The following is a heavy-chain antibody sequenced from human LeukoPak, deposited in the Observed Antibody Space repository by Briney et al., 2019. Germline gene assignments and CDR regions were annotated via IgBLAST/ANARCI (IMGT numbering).Heavy chain of an antibody. D-gene: IGHD3-22*01. J-gene: IGHJ3*01. Sequence: GGSLRLSCAASGFTFSRYWMNWVRQAPGKGLECVANIKEDGSETYYVDSVKGRFTISRDNAKNSLYLQMNSLRAEDTAVYYCARDWLAGNPYHAFDLWGKGTMVTVS. CDR1: GFTFSRYW. CDR2: IKEDGSET. CDR3: ARDWLAGNPYHAFDL. V-gene: IGHV3-7*01.